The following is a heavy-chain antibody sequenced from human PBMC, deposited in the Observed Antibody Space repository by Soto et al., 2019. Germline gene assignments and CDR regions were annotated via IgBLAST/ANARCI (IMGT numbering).Heavy chain of an antibody. CDR3: AKDRGIVVVPAAKKPPFDP. D-gene: IGHD2-2*01. V-gene: IGHV3-30*18. Sequence: GGSLRLSCAASGFTFSSYGMHWVRQAPGKGLEWVAVISYDGSNKYYADSVKGRFTISRDNSKNTLYLQMNSLRAEDTAVYYCAKDRGIVVVPAAKKPPFDPWGQGTLVTVSS. J-gene: IGHJ5*02. CDR2: ISYDGSNK. CDR1: GFTFSSYG.